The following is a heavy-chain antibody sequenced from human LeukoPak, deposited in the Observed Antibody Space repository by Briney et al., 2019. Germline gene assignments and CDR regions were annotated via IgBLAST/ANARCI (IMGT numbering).Heavy chain of an antibody. CDR1: GFTFRHYD. D-gene: IGHD2-21*01. CDR2: INTSGGST. CDR3: TKLPTMIIVIDTDFEY. Sequence: GGSLRLSCVASGFTFRHYDMSWVRQAPGKGLEWVSSINTSGGSTYYADSLQGRFTISRDNSKNTLHLQMNNVRAEDTALYYCTKLPTMIIVIDTDFEYWGQGAQVTVSS. J-gene: IGHJ4*02. V-gene: IGHV3-23*01.